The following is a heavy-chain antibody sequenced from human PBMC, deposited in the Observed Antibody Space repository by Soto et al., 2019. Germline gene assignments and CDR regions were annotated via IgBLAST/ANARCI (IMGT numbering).Heavy chain of an antibody. D-gene: IGHD7-27*01. J-gene: IGHJ4*02. CDR3: AKEVSLGSTVDLGY. CDR2: ISGSGGST. V-gene: IGHV3-23*01. CDR1: GFAFSIFA. Sequence: GGSLRLSCAASGFAFSIFAMSWVRQSPGKGLEWVSTISGSGGSTYYADAVKGRFTISRDNSMGTLYLQMKSLRVEDTAIYYCAKEVSLGSTVDLGYWGQGALVTVSS.